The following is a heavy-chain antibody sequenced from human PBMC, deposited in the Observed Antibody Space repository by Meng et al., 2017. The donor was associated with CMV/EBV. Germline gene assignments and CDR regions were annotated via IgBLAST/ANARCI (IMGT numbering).Heavy chain of an antibody. D-gene: IGHD2-2*01. J-gene: IGHJ5*02. CDR3: ARTYCSSTSCRYRNGGWFDP. V-gene: IGHV4-34*01. CDR1: GGSFSGYY. CDR2: INHNGST. Sequence: SETLSLTCAVYGGSFSGYYWSWIRQPPGKGLEWIGEINHNGSTNYNPSLKSRVTISVDTSKNQFSLKLSSVTAADTAVYYCARTYCSSTSCRYRNGGWFDPWGQGTLVTVSS.